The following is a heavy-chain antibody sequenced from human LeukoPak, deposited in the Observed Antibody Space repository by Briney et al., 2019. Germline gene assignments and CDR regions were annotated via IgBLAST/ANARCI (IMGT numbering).Heavy chain of an antibody. CDR1: GFTFTHYG. J-gene: IGHJ4*02. Sequence: GGSLRLSCAASGFTFTHYGMHWVRQAPGKGLEWVAYIASDGNYKDYGDSVKGRFTISRDNSKNTLYLQMNSLRAEDTAVYYCAKDSRSYSGYDIDYWGQGTLVTVSS. D-gene: IGHD5-12*01. V-gene: IGHV3-30*02. CDR3: AKDSRSYSGYDIDY. CDR2: IASDGNYK.